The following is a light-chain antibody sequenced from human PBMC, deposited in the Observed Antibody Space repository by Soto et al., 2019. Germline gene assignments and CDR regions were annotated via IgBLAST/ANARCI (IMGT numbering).Light chain of an antibody. CDR2: DVT. Sequence: QSVLTQPRSVSGSPGQSVTISCTGTRSDVGSYNYVSWYQQHPGKAPKLIIYDVTKRPSGVPDRFSGSKSGNTASLTISGLQADDEADYYCCSYAGNYLVVFGGGTKVTVL. J-gene: IGLJ2*01. V-gene: IGLV2-11*01. CDR3: CSYAGNYLVV. CDR1: RSDVGSYNY.